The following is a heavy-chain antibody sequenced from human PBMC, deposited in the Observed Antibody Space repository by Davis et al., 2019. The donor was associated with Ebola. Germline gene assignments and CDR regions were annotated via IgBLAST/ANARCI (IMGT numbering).Heavy chain of an antibody. CDR3: VKDSSNIWFDI. D-gene: IGHD2/OR15-2a*01. J-gene: IGHJ3*02. CDR1: GFIFRNYV. CDR2: LGLSADT. V-gene: IGHV3-23*01. Sequence: GGSLRLSCETSGFIFRNYVMSWVRRAPGKGLEWVSTLGLSADTYYADSVKGRFAISRDNSRGTLYLQMNSLRVEDSAIYYCVKDSSNIWFDIWGQGTLVTVSS.